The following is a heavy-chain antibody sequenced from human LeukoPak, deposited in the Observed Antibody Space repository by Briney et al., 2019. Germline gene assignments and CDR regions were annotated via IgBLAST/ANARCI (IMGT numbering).Heavy chain of an antibody. J-gene: IGHJ2*01. V-gene: IGHV3-74*01. D-gene: IGHD2-15*01. Sequence: GGSLRLSCAASGFTFSNYWMHWVRQAPGKGLVWVPRINSDGSSTNYADSVKGRFTISRDNAKNTLSLQMNSLRAEDTAVYYCARDRPRYCSGASCYSWYFDLWGRGTLVTVSS. CDR1: GFTFSNYW. CDR2: INSDGSST. CDR3: ARDRPRYCSGASCYSWYFDL.